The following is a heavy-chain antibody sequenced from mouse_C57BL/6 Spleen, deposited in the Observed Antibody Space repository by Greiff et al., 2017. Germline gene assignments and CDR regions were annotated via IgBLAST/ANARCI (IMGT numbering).Heavy chain of an antibody. CDR2: ISSGGSYT. CDR1: GFTFSSYG. J-gene: IGHJ2*01. V-gene: IGHV5-6*01. D-gene: IGHD3-3*01. CDR3: ARQEGFFDY. Sequence: EVQLVESGGDLVKPGGSLKLSCAASGFTFSSYGMSWVRQTPDKRLEWVATISSGGSYTYYPDSVKGRFTISRDNAKNTRYLQMSSLKSEDTAMYYCARQEGFFDYWGQGTTLTVSS.